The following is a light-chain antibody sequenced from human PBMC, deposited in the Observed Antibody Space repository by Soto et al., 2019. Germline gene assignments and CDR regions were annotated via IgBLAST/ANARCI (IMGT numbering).Light chain of an antibody. CDR1: QSVSSSF. CDR2: GAS. V-gene: IGKV3-20*01. J-gene: IGKJ1*01. CDR3: QQYDSAPWT. Sequence: EIVLTQSPGTLSLSPGERATLSCRASQSVSSSFLAWYQQKPGQAPRLLIYGASSMATGIPNRFSGSGSGTDFTLTISRLEHEDFAVYYCQQYDSAPWTFGKGTKVEIK.